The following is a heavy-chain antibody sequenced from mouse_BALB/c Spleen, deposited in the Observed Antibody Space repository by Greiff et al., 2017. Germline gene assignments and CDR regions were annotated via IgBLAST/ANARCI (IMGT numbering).Heavy chain of an antibody. D-gene: IGHD2-10*01. CDR2: IDPANGNT. Sequence: EVQGVESGAELVKPGASVKLSCTASGFNIKDTYMHWVKQRPEQGLEWIGRIDPANGNTKYDPKFQGKATITADTSSNTAYLQLSSLTSEDTAVYYCARRGAYYGNYNYAMDYWGQGTSVTVSS. CDR3: ARRGAYYGNYNYAMDY. J-gene: IGHJ4*01. CDR1: GFNIKDTY. V-gene: IGHV14-3*02.